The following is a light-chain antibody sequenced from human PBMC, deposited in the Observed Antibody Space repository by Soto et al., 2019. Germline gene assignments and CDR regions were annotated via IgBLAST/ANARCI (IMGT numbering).Light chain of an antibody. CDR2: GAS. V-gene: IGKV3-20*01. CDR3: QQFGTSPYT. CDR1: QTVSSTY. Sequence: EIVLTQSPGTLSLSPGEGATLSCRARQTVSSTYLAWYQQKPGRAPSLLIHGASTRAAGIPDRFSASGSGTHFTLTINRLEPEDFAVYFCQQFGTSPYTFGQGTTVEIK. J-gene: IGKJ2*01.